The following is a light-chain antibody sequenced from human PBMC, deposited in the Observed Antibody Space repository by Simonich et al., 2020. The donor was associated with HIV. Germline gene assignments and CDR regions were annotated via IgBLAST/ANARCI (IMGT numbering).Light chain of an antibody. Sequence: SYELTQPPSVSVSPGQTARITCSGDALPKKYAYWYQQKSGQSHVRVIYEASKRPAGIPERFSGSSSGKMATLTISGAQVEDEADYYCYSIDSSGNHRVFGGGTKLTVL. CDR2: EAS. CDR3: YSIDSSGNHRV. V-gene: IGLV3-10*01. J-gene: IGLJ3*02. CDR1: ALPKKY.